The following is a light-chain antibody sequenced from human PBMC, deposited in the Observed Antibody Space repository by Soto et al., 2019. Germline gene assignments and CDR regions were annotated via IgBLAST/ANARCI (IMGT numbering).Light chain of an antibody. CDR3: QQGHSWPLT. CDR2: SAS. J-gene: IGKJ2*01. V-gene: IGKV3-15*01. CDR1: QSISTE. Sequence: EIVMTQSPATLSVPPGERATLSCRASQSISTELAWYHQKPGQPPRLLIYSASTRATGVPARFTGSGSGSEFTLTISGLQSEDLAVYYCQQGHSWPLTFGQGTRVE.